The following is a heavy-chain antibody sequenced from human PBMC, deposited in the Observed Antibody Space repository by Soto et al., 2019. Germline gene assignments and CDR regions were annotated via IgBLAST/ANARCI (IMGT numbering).Heavy chain of an antibody. V-gene: IGHV1-69*12. CDR1: GGTFSTYA. D-gene: IGHD5-18*01. CDR2: IIPMFGTA. Sequence: QVQLVQSGAEVKKPESSVKVSCKAPGGTFSTYAISWVRQAPGQGLEWMGGIIPMFGTANYAQRFQDRVTITADESTNTVYMELSSFRSEDTAVYFCASGIQLWLRRINNGYSGWGQGTLVIVSS. CDR3: ASGIQLWLRRINNGYSG. J-gene: IGHJ4*02.